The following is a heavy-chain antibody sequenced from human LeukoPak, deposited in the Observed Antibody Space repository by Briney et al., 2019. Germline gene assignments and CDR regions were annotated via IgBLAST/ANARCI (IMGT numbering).Heavy chain of an antibody. CDR1: GFTVSSNY. Sequence: GGSLRLSCAASGFTVSSNYMSWVRQAPGKGLVWVSRINSDGSSTSYADSVKGRFTISRDNAKNTLYLQMNSLRAEDTAVYYCARDGLTRSSGLDYWGQGTLVTVSS. J-gene: IGHJ4*02. CDR2: INSDGSST. V-gene: IGHV3-74*01. CDR3: ARDGLTRSSGLDY. D-gene: IGHD6-19*01.